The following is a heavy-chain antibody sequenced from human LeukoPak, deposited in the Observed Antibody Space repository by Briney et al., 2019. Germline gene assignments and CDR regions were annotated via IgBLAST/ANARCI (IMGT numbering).Heavy chain of an antibody. CDR2: IYYTGST. Sequence: PSETLSLTCSVSGGSISSLYWSWIRQPPGKGLEWIGYIYYTGSTNYNPSLKSRVTMFVDMSKNQFSLRLSSVTAADTAVYYCARDHRRCSSTSCYRWFDPWGQGTLVTVSS. CDR3: ARDHRRCSSTSCYRWFDP. J-gene: IGHJ5*02. V-gene: IGHV4-59*12. D-gene: IGHD2-2*02. CDR1: GGSISSLY.